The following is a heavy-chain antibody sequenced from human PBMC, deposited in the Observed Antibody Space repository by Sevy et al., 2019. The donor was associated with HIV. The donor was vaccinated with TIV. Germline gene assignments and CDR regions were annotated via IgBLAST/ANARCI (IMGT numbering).Heavy chain of an antibody. CDR2: LSDSGVST. Sequence: GSLRLSCAASGFTSSSYAMSWVRQPPGRGLEWVSTLSDSGVSTYYADSVKGRFTISRDNSKNKLYLQTNSLRAEDTAVYYCARDRATSATGTLFDYWGQGTLVTVSS. D-gene: IGHD3-9*01. CDR3: ARDRATSATGTLFDY. J-gene: IGHJ4*02. CDR1: GFTSSSYA. V-gene: IGHV3-23*01.